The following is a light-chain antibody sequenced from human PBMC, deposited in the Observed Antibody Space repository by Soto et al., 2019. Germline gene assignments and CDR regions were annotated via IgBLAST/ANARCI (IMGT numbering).Light chain of an antibody. CDR3: AAWDDSLNGLV. Sequence: QSVLTQPPSASGTPGQTVTISCSGSSSNIGSNTVNWYQQLPGTAPKLLIYNNNQRPSEVADRFSGSKSGITASLAISGLQSDDEADYYYAAWDDSLNGLVFGTGTKLTVL. CDR2: NNN. CDR1: SSNIGSNT. J-gene: IGLJ1*01. V-gene: IGLV1-44*01.